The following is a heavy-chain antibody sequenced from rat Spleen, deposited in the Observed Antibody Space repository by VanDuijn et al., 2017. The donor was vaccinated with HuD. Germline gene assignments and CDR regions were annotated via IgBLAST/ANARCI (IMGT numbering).Heavy chain of an antibody. CDR3: ATAGSRVSRFAY. CDR2: ISPSGGST. J-gene: IGHJ3*01. CDR1: GFTFSNYG. D-gene: IGHD1-4*01. Sequence: EVQLVESGGGLVQPGRSLKLSCAASGFTFSNYGMHWIRQAPTNGLYWVASISPSGGSTHYRDSAKGRFTISRDSAKSTLYLQMDSLRSEDTATYYCATAGSRVSRFAYWGQGTLVTVSS. V-gene: IGHV5-19*01.